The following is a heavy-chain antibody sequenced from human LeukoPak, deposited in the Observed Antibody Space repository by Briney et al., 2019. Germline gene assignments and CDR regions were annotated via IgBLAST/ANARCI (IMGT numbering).Heavy chain of an antibody. CDR1: GGSISSGSYY. J-gene: IGHJ5*02. V-gene: IGHV4-61*02. CDR3: AREAVRHYYDRSGYHNWFDP. CDR2: IYTSGST. D-gene: IGHD3-22*01. Sequence: SETLSLTCTVSGGSISSGSYYWSWIRQPAGKGLEWIGRIYTSGSTNYNPSLKSRVTISVDTSKNQFSLKLSSVTAADTAVYYCAREAVRHYYDRSGYHNWFDPWGQGTLVTVSS.